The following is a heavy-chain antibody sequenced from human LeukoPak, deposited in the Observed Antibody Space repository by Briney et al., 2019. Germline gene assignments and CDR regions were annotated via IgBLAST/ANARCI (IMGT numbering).Heavy chain of an antibody. CDR1: GFKFSNYR. V-gene: IGHV3-23*01. J-gene: IGHJ4*02. CDR2: ISSSGGST. Sequence: PGRSLRLSCAASGFKFSNYRMNWVRQAPGKGLEWVSTISSSGGSTYYADSVKGRFTISRDNSKSTLYLQMNSLRAEDTAVYYCSKDRDVTMFGVVIIRARDYWGQGTLVTVSS. D-gene: IGHD3-3*01. CDR3: SKDRDVTMFGVVIIRARDY.